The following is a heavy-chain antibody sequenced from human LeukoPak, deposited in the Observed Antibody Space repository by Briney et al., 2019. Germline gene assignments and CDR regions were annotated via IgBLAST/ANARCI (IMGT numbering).Heavy chain of an antibody. Sequence: ASVKVSCKASGYTFTSYDINWVRQATGQGLEWMGWMNPNSGNTGYAQKFQGRVTITRNTSISTAYMELSGLRSEDTAVYYCARGLTRDCSSTSCFWSYWGQGTLVTVSS. V-gene: IGHV1-8*03. CDR1: GYTFTSYD. CDR3: ARGLTRDCSSTSCFWSY. D-gene: IGHD2-2*01. J-gene: IGHJ4*02. CDR2: MNPNSGNT.